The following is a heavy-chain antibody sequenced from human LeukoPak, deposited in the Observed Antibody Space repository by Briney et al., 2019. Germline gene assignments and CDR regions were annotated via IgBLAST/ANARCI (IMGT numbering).Heavy chain of an antibody. D-gene: IGHD5-24*01. Sequence: PGGSLRLFCTASGFTFGDYAMSWVRQAPGKGLEWVSGISVSGGITYYADSVKGRFTISRQNSENTLYLQMNSLRAEDTAVYYCAKGKMTSYYFDSWGQGTLVTVSS. V-gene: IGHV3-23*01. CDR2: ISVSGGIT. J-gene: IGHJ4*02. CDR3: AKGKMTSYYFDS. CDR1: GFTFGDYA.